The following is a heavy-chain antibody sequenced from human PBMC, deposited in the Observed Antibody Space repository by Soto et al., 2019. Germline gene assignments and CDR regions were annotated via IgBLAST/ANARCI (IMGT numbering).Heavy chain of an antibody. CDR2: ISYSVST. D-gene: IGHD3-16*01. V-gene: IGHV4-31*03. CDR3: AGGSRSYYYGMDV. Sequence: QVQLQESGPGLVKPSQTLSLTCTVSGGSISSGGYYWSWIRQHPGKGLEWIGYISYSVSTYYNPALKSRVTISVDTSKNQFSLKLSSVTAADTAVYYCAGGSRSYYYGMDVWGQGTTVTVSS. J-gene: IGHJ6*02. CDR1: GGSISSGGYY.